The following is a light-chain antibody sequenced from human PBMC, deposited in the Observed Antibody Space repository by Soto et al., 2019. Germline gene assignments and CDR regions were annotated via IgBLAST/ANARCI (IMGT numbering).Light chain of an antibody. CDR2: KTS. CDR1: QAISSR. J-gene: IGKJ4*02. Sequence: DIQMTQSPSTLSASVGDSVTITCRASQAISSRLAWYQQKPGKAPTLLIYKTSTLEGGVPSRFSGSGSGTEFTLTISSLQPDDLAIYYCQHYDTYSPFGGGTKVEIK. V-gene: IGKV1-5*03. CDR3: QHYDTYSP.